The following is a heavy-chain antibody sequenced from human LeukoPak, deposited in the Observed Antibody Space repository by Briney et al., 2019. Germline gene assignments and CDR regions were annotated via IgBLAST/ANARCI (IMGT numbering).Heavy chain of an antibody. J-gene: IGHJ4*02. CDR1: GGSISSSSYY. CDR3: ARLGPAAGTSFDY. CDR2: IYYTGNT. V-gene: IGHV4-39*07. D-gene: IGHD6-13*01. Sequence: SETLSLTCTVSGGSISSSSYYWGWIRQPPGKGLEWIGSIYYTGNTYYNPSLKSRVTISVDTSKNQFSLKLSSVTAADTAVYYCARLGPAAGTSFDYWGQGTLVTVSS.